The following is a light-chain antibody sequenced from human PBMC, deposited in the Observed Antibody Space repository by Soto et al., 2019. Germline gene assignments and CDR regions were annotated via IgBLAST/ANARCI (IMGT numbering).Light chain of an antibody. CDR1: SSNIGAGYN. J-gene: IGLJ3*02. CDR3: PSYDSSLSGWV. V-gene: IGLV1-40*01. Sequence: QSVLTQPPSVSGAPGQRVTISCTGSSSNIGAGYNVHWYQQLPGTAPKLLIYGNSNRPSGVPDRFSGAKSGTSASLAITGLQAEDEADYYRPSYDSSLSGWVFGGGTKLPVL. CDR2: GNS.